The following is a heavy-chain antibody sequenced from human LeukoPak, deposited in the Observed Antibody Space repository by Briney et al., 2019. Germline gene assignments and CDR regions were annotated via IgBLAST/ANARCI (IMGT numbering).Heavy chain of an antibody. CDR1: GYTFTSYA. V-gene: IGHV7-4-1*02. D-gene: IGHD6-13*01. CDR2: FNTNTGNP. Sequence: ASVKVSCKASGYTFTSYAMNWVRQAPGQGLEWMGWFNTNTGNPTYAQGFTGRFVFSLDTSVSTAYLQISSLKAEDTAVYYCARWPLAAAGPYYYYGMDVWGQGTTVTVSS. CDR3: ARWPLAAAGPYYYYGMDV. J-gene: IGHJ6*02.